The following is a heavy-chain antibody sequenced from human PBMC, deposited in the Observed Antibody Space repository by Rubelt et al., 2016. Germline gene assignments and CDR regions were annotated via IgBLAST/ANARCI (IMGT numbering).Heavy chain of an antibody. D-gene: IGHD3-22*01. J-gene: IGHJ4*02. CDR1: SSYG. CDR2: IWYDGSNK. CDR3: ARGIYYDSTADY. V-gene: IGHV3-33*01. Sequence: SSYGMHWVRQAPGKGLEWVAVIWYDGSNKYYADSVKGRFTISRDNADNSLFLQMNTLRAEDTAVDYCARGIYYDSTADYWGQGTLVTVSS.